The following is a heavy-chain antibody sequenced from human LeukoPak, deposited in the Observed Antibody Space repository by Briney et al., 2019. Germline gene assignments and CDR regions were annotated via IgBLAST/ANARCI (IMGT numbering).Heavy chain of an antibody. CDR3: TRVRAHLTTVTAPEQRGVDFDY. CDR2: INESGIT. Sequence: PSETLSHTCAVHGGSFSDYDWSSIRQPPGKRLGWIGEINESGITSYTPPIKSRVSLSIDTSKTQFSRNCKSVAAEATAVFYCTRVRAHLTTVTAPEQRGVDFDYWGQGTLVTVSS. D-gene: IGHD4-11*01. J-gene: IGHJ4*02. V-gene: IGHV4-34*01. CDR1: GGSFSDYD.